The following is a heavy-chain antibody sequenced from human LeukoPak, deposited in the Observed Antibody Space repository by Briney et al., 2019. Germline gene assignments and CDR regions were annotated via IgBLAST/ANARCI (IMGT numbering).Heavy chain of an antibody. CDR1: GFTFSNAW. CDR2: ISSIGSTI. V-gene: IGHV3-11*04. CDR3: ARDRAPTYYDFWSGWDALDI. D-gene: IGHD3-3*01. J-gene: IGHJ3*02. Sequence: GGSLRLSCAASGFTFSNAWMSWVRQAPGKGLGWVSYISSIGSTIYYADSVKGRFTISRDNAKNSLYLQMNSLRAEDTAVYYCARDRAPTYYDFWSGWDALDIWGQGTMVTVSS.